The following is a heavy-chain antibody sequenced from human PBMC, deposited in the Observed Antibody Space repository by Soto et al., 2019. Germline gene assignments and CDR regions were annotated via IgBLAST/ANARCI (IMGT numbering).Heavy chain of an antibody. D-gene: IGHD2-15*01. V-gene: IGHV1-46*01. CDR2: INPSGGST. J-gene: IGHJ6*02. Sequence: GASVKVSCKASGYTFTSYYMHWVRQAPGQGLEWMGIINPSGGSTSYAQKFQGRVTMTRDTSTSTVYMELSSLRSEDTAVYYCARDGIVVVVAAGYYYGMDVWGQGTTVTVS. CDR3: ARDGIVVVVAAGYYYGMDV. CDR1: GYTFTSYY.